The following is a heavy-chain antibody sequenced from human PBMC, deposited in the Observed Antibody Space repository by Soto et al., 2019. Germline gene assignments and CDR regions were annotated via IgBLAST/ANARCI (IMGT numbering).Heavy chain of an antibody. CDR2: MSYVGDNK. D-gene: IGHD3-22*01. J-gene: IGHJ4*02. CDR3: AREDDRIGYYLDC. CDR1: GFTFSSYA. V-gene: IGHV3-30-3*01. Sequence: QVQLVESGGGVVQPGRSLTLSCAASGFTFSSYAMQWVRQAPGEGLEWVAVMSYVGDNKYYADAVKGRFTISRDNSKNPLYLQMNSLRAEDTAVYYCAREDDRIGYYLDCWGQGTLVTVSS.